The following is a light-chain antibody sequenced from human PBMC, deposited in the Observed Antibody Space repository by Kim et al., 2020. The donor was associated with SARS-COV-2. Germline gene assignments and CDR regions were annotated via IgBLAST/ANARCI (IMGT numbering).Light chain of an antibody. Sequence: LSPGESATLSCRASQGVSSYLAWYQQKPGQAPRLLIYDASNRATGVPARFSGSGSGTDFTLTINSLEPEDFAVYYCQQRSNWPITFGQGTRLEIK. CDR3: QQRSNWPIT. CDR1: QGVSSY. J-gene: IGKJ5*01. V-gene: IGKV3-11*01. CDR2: DAS.